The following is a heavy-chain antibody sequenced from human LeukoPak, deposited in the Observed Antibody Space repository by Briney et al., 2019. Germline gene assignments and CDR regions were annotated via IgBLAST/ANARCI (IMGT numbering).Heavy chain of an antibody. V-gene: IGHV4-61*02. CDR1: GGSISSGSYY. D-gene: IGHD5-24*01. Sequence: PSQTLSLTCTVSGGSISSGSYYWSWIRQPAGKGLEWIGRIYTSGSTNYNPSLKSRVTISVDTSKNQFSLKLSSVTAADTAVYYCARTPTKNYWYFDLWGRGTLVTVSS. CDR2: IYTSGST. CDR3: ARTPTKNYWYFDL. J-gene: IGHJ2*01.